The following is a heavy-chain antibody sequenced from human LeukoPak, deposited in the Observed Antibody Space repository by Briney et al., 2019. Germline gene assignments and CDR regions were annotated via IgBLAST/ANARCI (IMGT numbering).Heavy chain of an antibody. CDR3: ARDGYSSSSPDY. CDR2: IIPIFGTA. V-gene: IGHV1-69*06. D-gene: IGHD6-6*01. CDR1: GGTFSSYA. Sequence: SVKVSCKASGGTFSSYAISWVRQAPGQGLEWMGGIIPIFGTANYAQKFQGRVTITADKSTSTAYMELSSLRSEDTAVYYCARDGYSSSSPDYWGQGTLVTVSS. J-gene: IGHJ4*02.